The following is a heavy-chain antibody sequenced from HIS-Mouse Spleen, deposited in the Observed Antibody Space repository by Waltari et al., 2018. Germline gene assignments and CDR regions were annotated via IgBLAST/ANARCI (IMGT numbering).Heavy chain of an antibody. D-gene: IGHD1-7*01. Sequence: QLQLQESGPGLVKPSETLSLTCTVPGGSISSSSYYWGWIRQPPGKGLEWIGSIYYSGSTYYNPSLKSRVTISVDTSKNQFSLKLSSVTAADTAVYYCARDELRRGRLNAFDIWGQGTMVTVSS. CDR3: ARDELRRGRLNAFDI. CDR2: IYYSGST. J-gene: IGHJ3*02. V-gene: IGHV4-39*07. CDR1: GGSISSSSYY.